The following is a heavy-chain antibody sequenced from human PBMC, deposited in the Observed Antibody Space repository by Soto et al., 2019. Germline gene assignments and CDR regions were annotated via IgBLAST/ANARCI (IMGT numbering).Heavy chain of an antibody. CDR3: ARAGSSGWY. Sequence: PGGTRRLSSAASGFSLSSYAMHCVSQGPGNGLEWVEVDKYDGSNKCYADSVKGRFTISSDNSKNTLYLQMNCLRAEDTAVYYCARAGSSGWYWGQETLVTVSS. J-gene: IGHJ4*02. V-gene: IGHV3-30-3*01. CDR1: GFSLSSYA. CDR2: DKYDGSNK. D-gene: IGHD6-19*01.